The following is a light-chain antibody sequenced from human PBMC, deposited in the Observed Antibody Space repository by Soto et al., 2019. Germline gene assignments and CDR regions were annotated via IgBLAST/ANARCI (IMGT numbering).Light chain of an antibody. J-gene: IGKJ2*01. CDR2: GAS. CDR3: QQYGSSPLYT. Sequence: EIVLTQSPGTLSLSPGERATHSCRASQSVSSSDLAWYQQKPGQAPRLLIYGASSRATGIPDRFSGSGSGTDFTLTISRLEPEDFAVYYCQQYGSSPLYTFGQGTKLEIK. CDR1: QSVSSSD. V-gene: IGKV3-20*01.